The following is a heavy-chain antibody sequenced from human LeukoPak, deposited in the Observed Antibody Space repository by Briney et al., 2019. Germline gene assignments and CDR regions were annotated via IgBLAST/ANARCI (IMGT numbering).Heavy chain of an antibody. CDR2: INHSGST. J-gene: IGHJ6*03. V-gene: IGHV4-34*01. Sequence: PSKTLSLTCAVYGGSFSGYYWSWIRQPPGKGLEWIGEINHSGSTNYNPSLKSRVTISVDTSKNQFSLKLSSVTAADTAVYYCARVRDPPYYYYYVDVWGKGTTVTVSS. CDR1: GGSFSGYY. CDR3: ARVRDPPYYYYYVDV.